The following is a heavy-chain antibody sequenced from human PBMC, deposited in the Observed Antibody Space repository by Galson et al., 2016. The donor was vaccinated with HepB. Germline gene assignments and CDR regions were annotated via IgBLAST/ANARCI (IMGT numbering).Heavy chain of an antibody. D-gene: IGHD3/OR15-3a*01. Sequence: SLRLSCAASGFTFSRYDMHWVRQAPGKGLEWVSTIYTAGDTNYPGSVKGRFIVSRENDKNSLYLHMNSLRAGDTAVYYCTRGSFSGDWYRTSAYDFGLDGWGRGTPVTVSS. CDR1: GFTFSRYD. CDR3: TRGSFSGDWYRTSAYDFGLDG. V-gene: IGHV3-13*01. CDR2: IYTAGDT. J-gene: IGHJ6*04.